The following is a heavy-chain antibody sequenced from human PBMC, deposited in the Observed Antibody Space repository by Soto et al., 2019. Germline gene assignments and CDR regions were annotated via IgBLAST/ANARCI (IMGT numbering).Heavy chain of an antibody. CDR1: GGSISSYY. CDR3: ARYCSSTSCYALWYFDL. CDR2: IYYSGST. V-gene: IGHV4-59*08. Sequence: QVQLQESGPGLVKPSETLSLTCTVSGGSISSYYWSWIRQPPGKGLEWIGYIYYSGSTNYNPSLKSRVTISVDTSKNQFSLKLSSVTAADTAVYYCARYCSSTSCYALWYFDLWGRDTLVTVSS. J-gene: IGHJ2*01. D-gene: IGHD2-2*01.